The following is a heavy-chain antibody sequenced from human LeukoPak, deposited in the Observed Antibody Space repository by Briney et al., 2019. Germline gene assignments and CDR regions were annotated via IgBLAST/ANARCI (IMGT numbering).Heavy chain of an antibody. V-gene: IGHV3-21*01. CDR2: ISSSSSYI. J-gene: IGHJ4*02. CDR1: GFTFSSYS. Sequence: GGSLRLSCAASGFTFSSYSMNWVRQAPGKGLEWVSSISSSSSYIYYADSVKGRFTISRDNAKNSLYLQMNSLRAEDTAVYYCARFQGENLWFGELDDYWGQGTLVTVSS. D-gene: IGHD3-10*01. CDR3: ARFQGENLWFGELDDY.